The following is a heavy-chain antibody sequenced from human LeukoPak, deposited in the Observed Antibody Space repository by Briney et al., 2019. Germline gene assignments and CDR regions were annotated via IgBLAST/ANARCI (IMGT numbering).Heavy chain of an antibody. CDR3: ASQRDYYYYYGMDV. CDR2: ISSSSTI. J-gene: IGHJ6*02. V-gene: IGHV3-48*02. Sequence: GGSLRLSCAASGFTFSSYSMNWVRQAPGKGLEWVSYISSSSTIYYADSVKGRFTISRDNAKNSLYLQMNSLRDEDTAVYYCASQRDYYYYYGMDVWGQGTTVTVSS. CDR1: GFTFSSYS.